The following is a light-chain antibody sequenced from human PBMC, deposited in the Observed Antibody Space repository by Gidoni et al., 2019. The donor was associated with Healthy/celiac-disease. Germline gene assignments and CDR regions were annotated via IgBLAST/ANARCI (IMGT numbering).Light chain of an antibody. Sequence: QPVLTQPPSVSGAPGQRVTISCTGSSPNTGAGYDVHWSQQLPGTAPKLLIFGNSNRPSGVPDRFSGSKSGTSASLAITGLQAEDEADYYCQSYDSSLSGSKVFGGGTKLTVL. CDR2: GNS. J-gene: IGLJ2*01. CDR3: QSYDSSLSGSKV. CDR1: SPNTGAGYD. V-gene: IGLV1-40*01.